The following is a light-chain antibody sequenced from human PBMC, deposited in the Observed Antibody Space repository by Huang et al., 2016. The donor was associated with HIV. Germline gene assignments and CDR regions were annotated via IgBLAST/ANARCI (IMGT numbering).Light chain of an antibody. CDR1: QTISSY. CDR2: AEF. Sequence: DIQLTQSPSSLSASEGDRVTITCRASQTISSYLNWYQQKPGKAPKSLIYAEFSLKSGVPSRFSGSGSGTDFTLTVSSLQPEDFGTFYCQQSYGAPWTFGQGTKVEIK. J-gene: IGKJ1*01. V-gene: IGKV1-39*01. CDR3: QQSYGAPWT.